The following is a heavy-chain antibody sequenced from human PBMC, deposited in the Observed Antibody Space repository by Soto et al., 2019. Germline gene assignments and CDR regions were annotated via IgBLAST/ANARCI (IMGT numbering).Heavy chain of an antibody. CDR1: GFTFSHAW. Sequence: LVEAGGGIVQPGGSLRLSCVASGFTFSHAWMDWVRQAPGKGLEWVGRIKSISDGETTNYAASVAGRFTISRDDSKNTLFLHVNSLKPEDTGVYYCTRRIAVAGTYYFDYWGQGTLVTVSA. J-gene: IGHJ4*02. V-gene: IGHV3-15*07. CDR2: IKSISDGETT. D-gene: IGHD6-19*01. CDR3: TRRIAVAGTYYFDY.